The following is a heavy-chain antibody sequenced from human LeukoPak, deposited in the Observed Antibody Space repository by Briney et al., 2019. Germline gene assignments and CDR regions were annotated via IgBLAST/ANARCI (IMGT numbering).Heavy chain of an antibody. CDR2: IYISGTT. CDR1: GGSISSFY. Sequence: PSETLSLTCTVSGGSISSFYWSWIRKTAGKGLEWIGRIYISGTTNYNPSLKSRVTMSVDMSKNQFSLKLNSVTVADTAVYYCAREEQQLDLTYYYYMDVWGKGTTVTVSS. CDR3: AREEQQLDLTYYYYMDV. V-gene: IGHV4-4*07. D-gene: IGHD6-13*01. J-gene: IGHJ6*03.